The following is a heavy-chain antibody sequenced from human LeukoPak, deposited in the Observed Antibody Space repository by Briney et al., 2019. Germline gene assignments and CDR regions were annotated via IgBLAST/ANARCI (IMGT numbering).Heavy chain of an antibody. CDR3: ARGYGGYYYYYMDV. J-gene: IGHJ6*03. CDR2: IYYSGST. Sequence: SETLSLTCTVSGGSIRSYYWSWIRQPPGKELEWIGYIYYSGSTNYNPSLKSRVAISVDTSKKQFSLKLSSVTAADTAVYYCARGYGGYYYYYMDVWGKGTTVTVSS. CDR1: GGSIRSYY. D-gene: IGHD4-23*01. V-gene: IGHV4-59*01.